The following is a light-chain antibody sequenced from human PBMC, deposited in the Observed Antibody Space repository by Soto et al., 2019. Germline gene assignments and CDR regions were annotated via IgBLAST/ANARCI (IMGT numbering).Light chain of an antibody. J-gene: IGKJ2*01. CDR1: QSLGGN. Sequence: EIVMTQSPATLAVSPGDTATLSCRASQSLGGNLAWYQQKPGQAPRLLIFRASSRAKGVPARFSASGSGTEFTLTISSLQSEDFAVYYCQQYNNWPLYTFGQGTKLEIK. CDR2: RAS. V-gene: IGKV3-15*01. CDR3: QQYNNWPLYT.